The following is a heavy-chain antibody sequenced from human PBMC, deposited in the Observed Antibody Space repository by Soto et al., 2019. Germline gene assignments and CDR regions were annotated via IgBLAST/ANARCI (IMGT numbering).Heavy chain of an antibody. V-gene: IGHV1-3*01. CDR1: GYTFTSYA. D-gene: IGHD6-13*01. J-gene: IGHJ6*02. CDR2: INAGNGNT. Sequence: QVQLVQSGAEVKKPGASVKVSCKASGYTFTSYAMHWVRQAPGQRLEWMGWINAGNGNTKYSQKFQGRVTITRDTSASTDYMELSSLRYEDTAVYYCARSSSWYPCYGMDVWGQGTTVTVSS. CDR3: ARSSSWYPCYGMDV.